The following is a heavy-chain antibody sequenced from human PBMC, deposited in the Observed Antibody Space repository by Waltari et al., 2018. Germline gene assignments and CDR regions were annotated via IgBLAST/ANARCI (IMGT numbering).Heavy chain of an antibody. V-gene: IGHV1-2*02. J-gene: IGHJ3*02. CDR3: ASYSSSFFPLDAFQI. CDR1: GSTFPAYY. CDR2: VNPDTGGT. Sequence: QVQLVQSGAAVKRPGASVQVSCKTSGSTFPAYYLHWVRQAPGEGLEWMGWVNPDTGGTYCAQKFQDRVTMTRDTSTSTAYMDLNRLTSDDTAVYFCASYSSSFFPLDAFQIWGQGTMVTVSS. D-gene: IGHD2-2*01.